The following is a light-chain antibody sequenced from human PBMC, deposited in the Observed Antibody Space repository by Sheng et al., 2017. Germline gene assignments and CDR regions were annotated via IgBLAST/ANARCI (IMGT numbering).Light chain of an antibody. V-gene: IGLV3-1*01. Sequence: SDELTQPPSVSVSPGETATITCTGNNLRKKFISWFQQKTGQSPLLVVYQDTKRPSGIPGRFSGSNSGNAATLTIGGTQALDEAAYYCLAWDTDTASYVFGPGTTVSVL. CDR2: QDT. J-gene: IGLJ1*01. CDR3: LAWDTDTASYV. CDR1: NLRKKF.